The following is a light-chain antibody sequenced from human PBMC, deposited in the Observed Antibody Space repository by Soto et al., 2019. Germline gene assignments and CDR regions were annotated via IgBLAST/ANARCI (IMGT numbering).Light chain of an antibody. V-gene: IGLV1-51*01. J-gene: IGLJ1*01. CDR2: DNN. Sequence: VLTQPPSVSAAPGQKGTISCSGSSSNIGNNYVSWYQQLAGTAPKLLIYDNNKRPSGIPDRFSGSKSGTSATLGITGLQTGDEADYYCGTWDSSLSASGVFGTGTKVTVL. CDR3: GTWDSSLSASGV. CDR1: SSNIGNNY.